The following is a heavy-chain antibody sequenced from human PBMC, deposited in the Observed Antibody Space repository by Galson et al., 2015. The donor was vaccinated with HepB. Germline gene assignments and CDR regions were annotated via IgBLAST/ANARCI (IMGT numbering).Heavy chain of an antibody. J-gene: IGHJ4*02. V-gene: IGHV6-1*01. CDR2: TYYRSKWYN. D-gene: IGHD6-13*01. CDR1: GDSVSSNSAA. CDR3: ARVGRWYSGSWYAPYYFDY. Sequence: CAISGDSVSSNSAAWNWIRQSPSRGLEWLGRTYYRSKWYNDYAVSVKSRITINPDTSKNQFSLQLNSVTPEDTAVYYCARVGRWYSGSWYAPYYFDYWGQGTLVTVSS.